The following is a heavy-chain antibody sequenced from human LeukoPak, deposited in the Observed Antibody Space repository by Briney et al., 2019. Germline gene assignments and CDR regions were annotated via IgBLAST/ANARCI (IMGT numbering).Heavy chain of an antibody. V-gene: IGHV1-24*01. CDR1: GYTLTELS. CDR3: ATPGRVRGIDPVGRFDY. Sequence: ASVKVSCKVSGYTLTELSMHWVRQAPGKGLEWMGGFDPEDGETIYAQRFQGRVTMTEDTSTDTAYMELSSLRSEDTAVYYCATPGRVRGIDPVGRFDYWGQGTLVTVSS. CDR2: FDPEDGET. D-gene: IGHD3-10*01. J-gene: IGHJ4*02.